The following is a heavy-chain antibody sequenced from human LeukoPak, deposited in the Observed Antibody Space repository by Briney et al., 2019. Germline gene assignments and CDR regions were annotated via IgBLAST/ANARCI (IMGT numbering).Heavy chain of an antibody. CDR3: AKDWHVSRRGDWLNP. CDR1: GITVTSYV. CDR2: IRGSGGST. J-gene: IGHJ5*02. D-gene: IGHD3-3*02. Sequence: PGGSLRLSCAASGITVTSYVMSCVRQAPGKGLEWVSAIRGSGGSTYYAESVKARFTISRDNSKNTLYLQMNSLRAEDTAVYYCAKDWHVSRRGDWLNPWGQGTLVTVSS. V-gene: IGHV3-23*01.